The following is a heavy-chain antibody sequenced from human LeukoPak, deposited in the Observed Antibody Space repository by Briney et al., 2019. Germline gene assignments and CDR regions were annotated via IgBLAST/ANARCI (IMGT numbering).Heavy chain of an antibody. V-gene: IGHV1-18*01. CDR3: ATSYYDSSGYYYKAEYFQH. CDR2: ISAYNGNT. D-gene: IGHD3-22*01. CDR1: GYTFTDYG. Sequence: ASVKVSCKTSGYTFTDYGISWVRQAPGQGLEWMWWISAYNGNTNYARNLQGRVTMTTDTSTRTAYMELRSLRSDDTAVYFCATSYYDSSGYYYKAEYFQHWGQGTLVTVS. J-gene: IGHJ1*01.